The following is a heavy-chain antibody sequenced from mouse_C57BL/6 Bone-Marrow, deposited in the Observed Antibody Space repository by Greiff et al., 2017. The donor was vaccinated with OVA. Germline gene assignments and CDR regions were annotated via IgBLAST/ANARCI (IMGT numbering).Heavy chain of an antibody. CDR3: ARQETAQATRLFAY. J-gene: IGHJ3*01. CDR2: IDPSDSYT. V-gene: IGHV1-50*01. Sequence: VQLQQPGAELVKPGASVKLSCKASGYTFTSYWMQWVKQRPGQGLEWIGEIDPSDSYTNYNQKFKGKATLTVDTSSSTAYMQLSSLTSEDSAVYYCARQETAQATRLFAYWGQGTLVTVSA. CDR1: GYTFTSYW. D-gene: IGHD3-2*02.